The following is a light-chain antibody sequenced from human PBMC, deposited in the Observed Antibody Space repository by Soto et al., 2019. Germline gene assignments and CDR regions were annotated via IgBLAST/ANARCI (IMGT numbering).Light chain of an antibody. J-gene: IGKJ1*01. CDR2: DAS. CDR3: QQYADRSRT. CDR1: QSIRSA. V-gene: IGKV3-15*01. Sequence: IVWTKSPATLSVSPDVRATLSCRASQSIRSAVAWYHQRSGQAPRLLIFDASSRVPTAPARFSGSVSGTEFTLTISSLESEDFAVYFCQQYADRSRTFGQGTKVDIK.